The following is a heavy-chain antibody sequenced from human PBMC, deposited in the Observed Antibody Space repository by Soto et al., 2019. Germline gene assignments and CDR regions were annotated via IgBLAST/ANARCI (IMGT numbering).Heavy chain of an antibody. D-gene: IGHD2-2*01. CDR2: IYYSGST. Sequence: QLQLQESGPGLVKPSETLSLTCTVSGGSISSSSYYWGWIRQPPGKGLEWIGSIYYSGSTYYNPSLKSRVTISVDTSKNQFSLKLSSVTAADTAVYYCARRGYCSSTSCYGILGAFDMWGQGTMVTVSS. CDR1: GGSISSSSYY. J-gene: IGHJ3*02. CDR3: ARRGYCSSTSCYGILGAFDM. V-gene: IGHV4-39*01.